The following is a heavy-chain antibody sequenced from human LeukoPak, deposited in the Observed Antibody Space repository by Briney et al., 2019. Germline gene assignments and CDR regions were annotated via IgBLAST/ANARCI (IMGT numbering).Heavy chain of an antibody. V-gene: IGHV3-33*06. CDR2: LWDDGSRK. CDR3: AKGLKYCSGGSCSLYMDV. D-gene: IGHD2-15*01. CDR1: GFTFSAYD. J-gene: IGHJ6*03. Sequence: GGSLRLSCAASGFTFSAYDMHWVRQAPGKGLEGVAVLWDDGSRKYSADSVRGRFTISRDNSKNTLYLQMNSLRAEDTAVYYCAKGLKYCSGGSCSLYMDVWGKGTTVTVSS.